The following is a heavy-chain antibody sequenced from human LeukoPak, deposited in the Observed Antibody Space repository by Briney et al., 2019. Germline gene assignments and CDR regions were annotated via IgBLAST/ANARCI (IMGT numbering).Heavy chain of an antibody. J-gene: IGHJ4*02. Sequence: GVSLRLSCAASGFTFSTFGMHWVRQAPRKGLEWVAVIYYDGNNKFYGDSVKGRFTISRDNSENSLYLQMNSLRVEDTAVYYCARDGLGHCSGGSCYSPDYWGQGTPVTVSS. V-gene: IGHV3-33*01. CDR2: IYYDGNNK. CDR3: ARDGLGHCSGGSCYSPDY. CDR1: GFTFSTFG. D-gene: IGHD2-15*01.